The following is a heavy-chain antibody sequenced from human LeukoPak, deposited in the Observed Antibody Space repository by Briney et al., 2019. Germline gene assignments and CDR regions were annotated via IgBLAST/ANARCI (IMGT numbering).Heavy chain of an antibody. CDR1: GGSISSHY. CDR2: IYYSGST. Sequence: SETLSLTCTVSGGSISSHYWSWIRQPPGKGLEWIGYIYYSGSTNYNPSLKSRVTISVDTSKNQFSLKLSSVTAADTAVYYCARALSQQQVHWFDPWGQGTLVTVSS. J-gene: IGHJ5*02. D-gene: IGHD6-13*01. V-gene: IGHV4-59*11. CDR3: ARALSQQQVHWFDP.